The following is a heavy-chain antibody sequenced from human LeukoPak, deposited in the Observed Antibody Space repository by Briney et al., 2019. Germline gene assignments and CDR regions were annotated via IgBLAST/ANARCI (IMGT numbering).Heavy chain of an antibody. CDR1: GLTFSYCD. CDR3: AKRGNPAVGHHYLDV. CDR2: ITFSGGST. Sequence: PGGPLGLFCAAYGLTFSYCDMSWVRQAPGKGLEWVASITFSGGSTFYADSVKGRFTISRDNSKNTLYLQMNSLSAEDTAVYYCAKRGNPAVGHHYLDVWGKGTTVSVSS. J-gene: IGHJ6*03. V-gene: IGHV3-23*01. D-gene: IGHD2-2*01.